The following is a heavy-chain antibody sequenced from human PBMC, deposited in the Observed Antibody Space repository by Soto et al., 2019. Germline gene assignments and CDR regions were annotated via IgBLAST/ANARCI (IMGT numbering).Heavy chain of an antibody. V-gene: IGHV4-59*01. Sequence: SETLSLTCTVSGGSISSYYWSWIRQPPGKGLEWIGYIYYSGSTNYNPSLKSRVTISVDTSKNQFSLKLSSVTAADTAVYYCARGWRIMGPYDYWGQGTLVTVSS. D-gene: IGHD3-16*01. J-gene: IGHJ4*02. CDR1: GGSISSYY. CDR3: ARGWRIMGPYDY. CDR2: IYYSGST.